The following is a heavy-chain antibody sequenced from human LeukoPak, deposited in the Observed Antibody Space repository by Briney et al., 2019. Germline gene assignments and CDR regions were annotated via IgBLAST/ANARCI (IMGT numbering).Heavy chain of an antibody. V-gene: IGHV4-4*07. CDR3: ARVSSSWYQDWYLDL. CDR2: IDSSGNT. CDR1: GGSISSYD. Sequence: SSETLSLTCTVSGGSISSYDWSWIRQPAGKGLEWIGRIDSSGNTNYKPSLKSRVTMSVDTSKKQFSLKLTSVTAADTAVYYCARVSSSWYQDWYLDLWGRGTLVTVSS. D-gene: IGHD6-13*01. J-gene: IGHJ2*01.